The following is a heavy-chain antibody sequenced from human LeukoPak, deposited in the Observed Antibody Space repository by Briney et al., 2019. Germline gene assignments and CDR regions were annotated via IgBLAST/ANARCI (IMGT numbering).Heavy chain of an antibody. V-gene: IGHV3-48*01. J-gene: IGHJ4*02. CDR3: ARRGYYDSSGYYWKYYFDY. Sequence: GGSLRLSCAASGFTLSTYCMNWVRQAPGKGLEWVSYISPSSETIFYADSVKGRFTISRDNARNTLYLQMNSLRAEDTAVYYCARRGYYDSSGYYWKYYFDYWGQGTLVTVSS. CDR1: GFTLSTYC. CDR2: ISPSSETI. D-gene: IGHD3-22*01.